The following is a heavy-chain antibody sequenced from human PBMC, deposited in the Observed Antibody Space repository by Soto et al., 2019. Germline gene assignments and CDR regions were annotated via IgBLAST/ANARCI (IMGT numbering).Heavy chain of an antibody. CDR1: GGSISSSNW. Sequence: PSETLSLTCAVSGGSISSSNWWSWVRQPPGKGLEWIGEIYHSGSTNYNPSLKSRVTISVDKSKNQFSLKLSSVTAADTAVYYCAGPSSGWFSGLDYWGQGTLVTVSS. J-gene: IGHJ4*02. D-gene: IGHD6-19*01. V-gene: IGHV4-4*02. CDR2: IYHSGST. CDR3: AGPSSGWFSGLDY.